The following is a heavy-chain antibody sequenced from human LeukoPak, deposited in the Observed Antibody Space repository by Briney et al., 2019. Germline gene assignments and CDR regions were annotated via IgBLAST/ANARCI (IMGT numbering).Heavy chain of an antibody. Sequence: GGSLRLSCAASGFTFSIYAMSWVRQAPGKGLEWVSAIIASGGTTYYADSVKGRFTISRDNSKNTLYLQTSSLRAEDTAVYYCAKEPREYCSSTSCPNWIDAWGQGTLVTVSS. J-gene: IGHJ5*02. CDR2: IIASGGTT. D-gene: IGHD2-2*01. CDR3: AKEPREYCSSTSCPNWIDA. CDR1: GFTFSIYA. V-gene: IGHV3-23*01.